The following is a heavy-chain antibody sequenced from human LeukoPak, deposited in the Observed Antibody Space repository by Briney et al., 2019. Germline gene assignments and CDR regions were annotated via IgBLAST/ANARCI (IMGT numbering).Heavy chain of an antibody. CDR3: ASGGGSFGDV. Sequence: ASVKVSCKASGYSFTGYYMHWVRQAPGQGLEWMGRTNPNSGGTNYAQKFQGRVTMTRDTSISTDYVELSGLRSDDTAVYYCASGGGSFGDVWGQGTMVTVSS. CDR2: TNPNSGGT. D-gene: IGHD2-15*01. J-gene: IGHJ3*01. CDR1: GYSFTGYY. V-gene: IGHV1-2*06.